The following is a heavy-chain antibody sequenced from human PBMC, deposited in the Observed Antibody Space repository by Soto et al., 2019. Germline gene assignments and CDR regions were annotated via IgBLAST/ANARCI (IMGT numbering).Heavy chain of an antibody. CDR3: ASLTFPEGGGYCSSTCCYPLNWFDP. J-gene: IGHJ5*02. CDR1: GGSISSSSYY. V-gene: IGHV4-39*01. D-gene: IGHD2-2*01. Sequence: SETLSLTCTVSGGSISSSSYYWGWIRQPPGKGLEWIGSIYYSGSTYYNPSLKSRVTISVDTSKNQFSLKLSSVTAADTAVYYCASLTFPEGGGYCSSTCCYPLNWFDPWGQGTLVTVSS. CDR2: IYYSGST.